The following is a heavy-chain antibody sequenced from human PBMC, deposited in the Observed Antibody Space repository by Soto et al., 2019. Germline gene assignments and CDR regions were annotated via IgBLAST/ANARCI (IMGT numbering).Heavy chain of an antibody. Sequence: QVQLVQSGAEVKKPGSSVKVSCKASGGTFSSYAISWVRQAPGQGLEWMGGIIPIFGTANYAQKFQGRVTITADESTSTAYMELSSLRSEDTAVYYCASQPPARRTEVASGWYADAFDIWGQGTMVTVSS. CDR1: GGTFSSYA. V-gene: IGHV1-69*01. CDR3: ASQPPARRTEVASGWYADAFDI. D-gene: IGHD6-19*01. J-gene: IGHJ3*02. CDR2: IIPIFGTA.